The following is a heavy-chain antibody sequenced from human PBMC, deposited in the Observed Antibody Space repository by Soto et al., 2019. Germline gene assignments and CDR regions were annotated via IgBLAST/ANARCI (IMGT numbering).Heavy chain of an antibody. D-gene: IGHD1-1*01. Sequence: PSETLSLTCTVSGGSISSSSYYWGWIRQPPGKGPEWIGSIYYSGSTYYNPSLKSRVTISVDTSKNQFSLKVSSLTAADTAVYYCATSYNWNDVGWFDPWGPGTLVTVSS. CDR2: IYYSGST. V-gene: IGHV4-39*01. CDR3: ATSYNWNDVGWFDP. CDR1: GGSISSSSYY. J-gene: IGHJ5*02.